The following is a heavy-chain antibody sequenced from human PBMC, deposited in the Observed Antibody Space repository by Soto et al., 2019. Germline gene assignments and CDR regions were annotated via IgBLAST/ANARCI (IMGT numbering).Heavy chain of an antibody. CDR1: GFTFSNAW. CDR2: IKSKTDGGTT. D-gene: IGHD3-9*01. CDR3: TIKYYDILTGPYGMDV. J-gene: IGHJ6*02. V-gene: IGHV3-15*07. Sequence: GGSLRLSCAASGFTFSNAWMNWVRQAPGKGLEWVGRIKSKTDGGTTDYAAPVKGRFTISRDDSKNTLYLQMNSLKTEDTAVYYCTIKYYDILTGPYGMDVWGQGTTVTVSS.